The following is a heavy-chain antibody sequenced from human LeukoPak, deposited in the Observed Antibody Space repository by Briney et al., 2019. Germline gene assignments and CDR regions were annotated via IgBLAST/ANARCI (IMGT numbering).Heavy chain of an antibody. V-gene: IGHV1-18*01. J-gene: IGHJ5*02. CDR1: GCTFTSYG. CDR3: ARSSQRITMIVVVNWFDP. Sequence: ASVKVSCKASGCTFTSYGISWVRQAPGQGLEWMGWISAYNGNTNYAQKLQGRVTMTTDTSTSTAYMELRSLRSDDTAVYYCARSSQRITMIVVVNWFDPWGQGTLVTVSS. D-gene: IGHD3-22*01. CDR2: ISAYNGNT.